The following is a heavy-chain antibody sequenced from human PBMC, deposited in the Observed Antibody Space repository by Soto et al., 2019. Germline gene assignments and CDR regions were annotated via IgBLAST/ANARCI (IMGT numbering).Heavy chain of an antibody. D-gene: IGHD3-10*01. CDR1: GFTSSNAW. V-gene: IGHV3-15*07. Sequence: PGGSLRLSCAASGFTSSNAWMNWVRQAPGKGLEWVGRIKSKTDGGTTDYAAPVKGRFTISRDDSKNTLYLQMNSLKTEDTAVYYCTTAITMVRGARTAFDIWGQGTMVTVSS. CDR3: TTAITMVRGARTAFDI. J-gene: IGHJ3*02. CDR2: IKSKTDGGTT.